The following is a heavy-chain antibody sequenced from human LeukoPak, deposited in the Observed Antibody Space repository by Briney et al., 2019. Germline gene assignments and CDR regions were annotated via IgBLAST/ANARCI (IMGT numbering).Heavy chain of an antibody. Sequence: GGTLRLSCAASGFTFSSYGMSWVRQAPGKGLEWVSAISGSGGSTYYADSVKGRFTISRDNSKNTLYLQMNSLRAEDTAVYYCARGSPHYYDSSGKDFDYWGQGTLVTVSS. CDR3: ARGSPHYYDSSGKDFDY. J-gene: IGHJ4*02. CDR1: GFTFSSYG. CDR2: ISGSGGST. D-gene: IGHD3-22*01. V-gene: IGHV3-23*01.